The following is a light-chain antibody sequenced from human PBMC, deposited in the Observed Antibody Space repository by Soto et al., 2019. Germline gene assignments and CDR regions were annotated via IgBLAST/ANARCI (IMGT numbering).Light chain of an antibody. CDR3: QQRSHWPPIT. CDR1: QSVKTF. Sequence: EIVLTQSPATLSLSPGERATLSCRASQSVKTFLLWYQHRPGQAPRVLIYDASHRATGIPARFRGSGSGTDFTLTISSLEPEDAGIYYFQQRSHWPPITFGQGTRLEV. CDR2: DAS. J-gene: IGKJ5*01. V-gene: IGKV3-11*01.